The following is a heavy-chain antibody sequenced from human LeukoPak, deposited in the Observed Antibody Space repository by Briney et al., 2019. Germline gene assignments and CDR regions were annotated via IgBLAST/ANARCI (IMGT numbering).Heavy chain of an antibody. CDR1: GFIFSSYG. D-gene: IGHD2-2*01. J-gene: IGHJ4*02. CDR2: IPYDGSNK. V-gene: IGHV3-30*02. CDR3: ANDRVSGYCSSISCYEWF. Sequence: GGSLRLSCAASGFIFSSYGMHWVRQAPGKGLEWVAFIPYDGSNKYYADSVKGRFTISRDNSKNTLYLQMNSLRAEDTAVYYCANDRVSGYCSSISCYEWFWGQGTLVAVSS.